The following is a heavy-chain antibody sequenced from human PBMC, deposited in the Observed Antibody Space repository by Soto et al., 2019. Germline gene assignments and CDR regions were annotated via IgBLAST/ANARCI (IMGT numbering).Heavy chain of an antibody. J-gene: IGHJ2*01. D-gene: IGHD2-21*02. CDR1: GGTFSSYA. V-gene: IGHV1-69*01. CDR3: ARDGGLAYCGGDCYSSWYFDL. CDR2: IIPIFGTA. Sequence: QVQLVQSGAEVKKPGSSVKVSCKASGGTFSSYAISWVRQAPGQGLEWMGGIIPIFGTANYAQKFQGRVTITADESTSTAYMELSSLRSEHTAVYYCARDGGLAYCGGDCYSSWYFDLWGRGTLVTVSS.